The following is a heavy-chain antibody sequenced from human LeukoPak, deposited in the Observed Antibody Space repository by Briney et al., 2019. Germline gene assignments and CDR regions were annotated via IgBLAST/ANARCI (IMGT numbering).Heavy chain of an antibody. CDR1: GGSISSGCYY. Sequence: SETLSLTCTVSGGSISSGCYYWSWIRQPAGKGLEWIGRIYTSGSTNYNPSLKSRVTISVDTSKNQFSLKLSSVTAADTAVYYCAREVVAGLYSSSRPGYWGQGTLVTVSS. CDR2: IYTSGST. D-gene: IGHD6-6*01. J-gene: IGHJ4*02. V-gene: IGHV4-61*02. CDR3: AREVVAGLYSSSRPGY.